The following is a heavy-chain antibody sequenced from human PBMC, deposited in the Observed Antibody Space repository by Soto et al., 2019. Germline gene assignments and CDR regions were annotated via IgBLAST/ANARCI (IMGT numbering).Heavy chain of an antibody. CDR3: ARDDCIDSTCYVSH. V-gene: IGHV1-18*01. D-gene: IGHD2-2*01. CDR2: VSTFNGNT. J-gene: IGHJ4*02. CDR1: GGTFSSYA. Sequence: VASVKVSCKASGGTFSSYAISWVRQAPGQGLEWVGWVSTFNGNTHFAQKFQDRVTMTADTSTSTVYMELRSLRSDDTAMYYCARDDCIDSTCYVSHWGQGTPVTVSS.